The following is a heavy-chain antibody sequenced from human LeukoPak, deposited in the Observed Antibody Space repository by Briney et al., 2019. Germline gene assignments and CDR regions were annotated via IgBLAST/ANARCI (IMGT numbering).Heavy chain of an antibody. CDR2: MNPSSGNT. V-gene: IGHV1-8*01. Sequence: ASVKVSCKASGYTFTNYEINWVRQGTGQGLEWLGWMNPSSGNTGYAQKFQGRVTMTRDTSISTAYMELSSLRSEDTAVYYCARVAYYYDSAGKSLMFFYGMDVWGQGTTVTVSS. D-gene: IGHD3-22*01. CDR3: ARVAYYYDSAGKSLMFFYGMDV. CDR1: GYTFTNYE. J-gene: IGHJ6*02.